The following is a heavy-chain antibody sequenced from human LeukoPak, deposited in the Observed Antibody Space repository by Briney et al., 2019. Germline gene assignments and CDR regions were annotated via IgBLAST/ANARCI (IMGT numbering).Heavy chain of an antibody. CDR1: GFTLSNRW. Sequence: GGSLRLSCEVSGFTLSNRWMTWVRQAPGKGLEWVATIKQGGSDKFYVDSVKGRFTISGDNAKNSLYLQMNSLRAEDTAVYYCARGQSGSYDFDYWGQGTLVTVSS. V-gene: IGHV3-7*01. D-gene: IGHD1-26*01. J-gene: IGHJ4*02. CDR3: ARGQSGSYDFDY. CDR2: IKQGGSDK.